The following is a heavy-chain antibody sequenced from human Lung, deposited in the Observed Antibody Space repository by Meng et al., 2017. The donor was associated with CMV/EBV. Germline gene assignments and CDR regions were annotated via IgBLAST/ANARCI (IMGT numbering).Heavy chain of an antibody. Sequence: QMELEESGPGLVKPAGTLSLTCAASGGSISSSNSWSWVRQPPGKGLEWVGDISNSGSTNYNQSLKGRVTISVDKSTNPSYLKLSTVTAADTAVYYCASFPPPRKKWLVTDYWGQGTLVTVSS. D-gene: IGHD6-19*01. CDR2: ISNSGST. J-gene: IGHJ4*02. CDR1: GGSISSSNS. V-gene: IGHV4-4*02. CDR3: ASFPPPRKKWLVTDY.